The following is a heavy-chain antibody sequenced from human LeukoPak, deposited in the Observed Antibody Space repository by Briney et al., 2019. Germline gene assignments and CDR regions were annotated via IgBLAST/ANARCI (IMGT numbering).Heavy chain of an antibody. V-gene: IGHV3-48*03. Sequence: PGGSLRLSCSASGFTFSIYEMDWVRQAPGKGLEWVSYISSSGSTIYYADSVKGRFTISRDNAKNSLYLQMNSLRGEDTAIYYCARDGDSYGYGIDYWGQGTLVTVSP. CDR2: ISSSGSTI. CDR3: ARDGDSYGYGIDY. J-gene: IGHJ4*02. CDR1: GFTFSIYE. D-gene: IGHD5-18*01.